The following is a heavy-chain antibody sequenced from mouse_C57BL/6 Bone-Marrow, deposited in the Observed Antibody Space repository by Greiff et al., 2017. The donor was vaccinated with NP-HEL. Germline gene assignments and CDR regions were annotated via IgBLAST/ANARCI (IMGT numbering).Heavy chain of an antibody. J-gene: IGHJ3*01. CDR1: GFTFSSYA. Sequence: EVKLEESGGGLVKPGGSLKLSCAASGFTFSSYAMSWVRQTPEKRLEWVATISDGGSYTYYPDNVKGRFTISRDNAKNNLYLQMSHLKSEDTAMYYCARDPYRAYWGQGTLVTVSA. D-gene: IGHD2-14*01. V-gene: IGHV5-4*01. CDR2: ISDGGSYT. CDR3: ARDPYRAY.